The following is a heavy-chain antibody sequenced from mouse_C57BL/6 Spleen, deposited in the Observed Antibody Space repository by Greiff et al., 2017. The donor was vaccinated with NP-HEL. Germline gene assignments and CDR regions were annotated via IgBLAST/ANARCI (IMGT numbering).Heavy chain of an antibody. J-gene: IGHJ2*01. D-gene: IGHD3-2*02. CDR2: IDPSDSET. V-gene: IGHV1-52*01. CDR3: ARSLDSSPFDY. CDR1: GYTFTSYW. Sequence: QVQLQQPGAELVRPGSSVKLSCKASGYTFTSYWMHWVKQRPIQGLEWIGNIDPSDSETHYNQKFKDKATLTVDKSSSTAYMQLSSLTSEDSAVYYCARSLDSSPFDYWGQGTTLTVSS.